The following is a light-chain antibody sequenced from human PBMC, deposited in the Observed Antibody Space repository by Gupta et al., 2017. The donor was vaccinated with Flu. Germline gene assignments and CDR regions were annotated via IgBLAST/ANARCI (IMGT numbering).Light chain of an antibody. J-gene: IGLJ3*02. V-gene: IGLV1-51*02. CDR1: SSNIGDKY. CDR2: EDS. CDR3: GTWDTSLSAAV. Sequence: QSVLTQPPSVSAAPGQKVTISFSRSSSNIGDKYVSWYKKLPGAAPKLLIYEDSKRPSGIPDRVSGSKSGTSATLGITGLQTGDEADYYCGTWDTSLSAAVFGGGTKLTVL.